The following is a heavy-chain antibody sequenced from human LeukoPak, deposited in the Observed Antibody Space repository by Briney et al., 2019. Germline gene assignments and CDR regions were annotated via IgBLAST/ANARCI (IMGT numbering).Heavy chain of an antibody. CDR2: IHSDENNK. D-gene: IGHD3-22*01. J-gene: IGHJ4*02. CDR1: GYTFTSYY. V-gene: IGHV3-30*02. Sequence: SCKASGYTFTSYYMHWVRQAPGKGLEWVAFIHSDENNKYYADSVKGRFTISRDNSKNTLYLQMNSLRAEDTAVYYCAKGDSSGYYSYFEYWGQGTLVTVSS. CDR3: AKGDSSGYYSYFEY.